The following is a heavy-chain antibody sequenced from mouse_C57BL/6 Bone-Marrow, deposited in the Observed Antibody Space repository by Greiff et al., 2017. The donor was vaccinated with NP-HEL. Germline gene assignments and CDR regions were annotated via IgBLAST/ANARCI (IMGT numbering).Heavy chain of an antibody. V-gene: IGHV5-17*01. Sequence: EVKLMESGGGLVKPGGSLKLSCAASGFTFSDYGMHWVRQAPEKGLEWVAYISSGSSTIYYADTVKGRFTISRDNAKNTLFLQMTSLRSEDTAMYYCARFYDYDGFADWGKGTLVTVSA. D-gene: IGHD2-4*01. CDR3: ARFYDYDGFAD. CDR2: ISSGSSTI. J-gene: IGHJ3*01. CDR1: GFTFSDYG.